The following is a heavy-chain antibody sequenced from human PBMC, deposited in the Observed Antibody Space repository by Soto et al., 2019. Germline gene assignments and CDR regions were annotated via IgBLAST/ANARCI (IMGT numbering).Heavy chain of an antibody. V-gene: IGHV1-69*06. J-gene: IGHJ3*01. CDR1: GGTFSSYA. Sequence: SVKVSCKASGGTFSSYAISWVRQAPGQGLEWMVGIIPIFGTANYAQKFQGRVTITADNSTSTTYMELSSLRSEDTAVYYCAGRERITMLVGAFDVWGQGTMVTVSS. CDR3: AGRERITMLVGAFDV. D-gene: IGHD3-22*01. CDR2: IIPIFGTA.